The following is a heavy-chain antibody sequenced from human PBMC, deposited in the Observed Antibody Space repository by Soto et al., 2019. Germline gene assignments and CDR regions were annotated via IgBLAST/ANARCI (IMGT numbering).Heavy chain of an antibody. D-gene: IGHD2-2*01. V-gene: IGHV3-33*01. CDR3: ARDKGITSLDT. J-gene: IGHJ5*02. CDR2: IWSDGSQK. CDR1: GIPFSASG. Sequence: QKQLVESGGGVVQPGRSLRLSCAASGIPFSASGMHWVRQAPGKGLEWVAMIWSDGSQKYYADSVKGRFTITRDNSKNMISLQMDSLRAEDTAVYYCARDKGITSLDTWGQGNMVTVSS.